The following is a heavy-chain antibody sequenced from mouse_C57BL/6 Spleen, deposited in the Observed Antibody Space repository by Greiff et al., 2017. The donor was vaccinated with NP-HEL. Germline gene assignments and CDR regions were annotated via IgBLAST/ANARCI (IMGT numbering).Heavy chain of an antibody. Sequence: VQLQQSGAELVRPGASVKLSCTASGFNIKDDYMHWVKQRPEQGLEWIGWIDPENGDTEYASKFQGKATITADTSSNTAYLQLLSLTSEDTAVYYCTTGDYFDYWGQGTTLTVSS. CDR3: TTGDYFDY. V-gene: IGHV14-4*01. CDR1: GFNIKDDY. J-gene: IGHJ2*01. CDR2: IDPENGDT.